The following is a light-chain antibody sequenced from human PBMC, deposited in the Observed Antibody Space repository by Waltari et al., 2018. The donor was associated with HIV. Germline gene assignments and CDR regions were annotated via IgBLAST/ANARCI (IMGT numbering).Light chain of an antibody. V-gene: IGKV4-1*01. Sequence: DIEMTQFPESLAVSLGERATVSCNSSHTILHSSNNKNYLSWFQQKPRQPPKLLIYWASTRESGVSDRFTGSGSGTNFSLTISSLQAEDVAVYYCQQCFSTAWTFGQGTKVELK. CDR1: HTILHSSNNKNY. J-gene: IGKJ1*01. CDR2: WAS. CDR3: QQCFSTAWT.